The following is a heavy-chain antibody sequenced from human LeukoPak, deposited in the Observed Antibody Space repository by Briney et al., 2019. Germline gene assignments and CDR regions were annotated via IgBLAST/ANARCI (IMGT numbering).Heavy chain of an antibody. CDR2: IIGSGSST. J-gene: IGHJ4*02. V-gene: IGHV3-23*01. CDR1: GFTFSNCG. Sequence: GGSLRLSCAASGFTFSNCGMTWVRQAPGKGLEWVSGIIGSGSSTYYADSVKGRFTISRDNSKNTVYLQMNSLRAEDTAVYYCAKDQGSVAAADLDYWGPGTLVTVSS. D-gene: IGHD6-13*01. CDR3: AKDQGSVAAADLDY.